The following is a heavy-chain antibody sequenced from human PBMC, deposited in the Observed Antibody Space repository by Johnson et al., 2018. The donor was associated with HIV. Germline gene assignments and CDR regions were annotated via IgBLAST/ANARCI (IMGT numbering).Heavy chain of an antibody. CDR1: GFTFSTYA. J-gene: IGHJ3*01. V-gene: IGHV3-30*04. Sequence: QVQLVESGGGVVQPGGSLRLSCAASGFTFSTYAMSWVRQAPGKGLEWVAVISYDGSNKYYADSVKGRFTISRDNSKNTLYLQMNSLRAEDTAVYYCARSMRGAFDVWGQGTMVTVSS. D-gene: IGHD3-10*01. CDR2: ISYDGSNK. CDR3: ARSMRGAFDV.